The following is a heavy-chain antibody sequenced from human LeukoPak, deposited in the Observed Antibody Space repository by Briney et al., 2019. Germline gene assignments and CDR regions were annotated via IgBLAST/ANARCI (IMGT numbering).Heavy chain of an antibody. J-gene: IGHJ6*02. Sequence: PGGSLRLSCPASGFIVSSNYMSWVRQAPGKGLEWVSLIYSGGTTYYGDSVKGRFTISRDNSKDTLYLQMNSLRAEDTAVYYCARDLRGHGDLSYYGMDVWGQGTKVTVS. V-gene: IGHV3-53*01. CDR2: IYSGGTT. CDR1: GFIVSSNY. CDR3: ARDLRGHGDLSYYGMDV. D-gene: IGHD2/OR15-2a*01.